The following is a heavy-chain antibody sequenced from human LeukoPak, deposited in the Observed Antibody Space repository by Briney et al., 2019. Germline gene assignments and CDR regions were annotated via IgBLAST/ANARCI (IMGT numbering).Heavy chain of an antibody. CDR1: GGSFSGYY. Sequence: PSETLSLTCAVYGGSFSGYYWSWIRQPPGKWLEWIGEINHSGSTNYNPSLKSRVTISVDTSKNQFSLKLSSVTAADTAVYYCARDLVLYDSSGYYYTYFDLWGRGTLVTVSS. CDR2: INHSGST. CDR3: ARDLVLYDSSGYYYTYFDL. J-gene: IGHJ2*01. V-gene: IGHV4-34*01. D-gene: IGHD3-22*01.